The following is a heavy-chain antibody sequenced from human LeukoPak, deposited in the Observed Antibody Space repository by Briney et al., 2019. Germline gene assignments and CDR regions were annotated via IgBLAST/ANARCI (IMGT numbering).Heavy chain of an antibody. CDR1: GFTFSSYG. V-gene: IGHV3-33*01. CDR2: IWYDGSNK. J-gene: IGHJ4*02. Sequence: WGSLSLSCAASGFTFSSYGMHWVRQAPGKGLEWVAVIWYDGSNKYYADSVTGRFTISRDNSKNTLYLQMNSLRAEDTAVYYCARDLLTTVVTPEGGALDYWGQRTLV. D-gene: IGHD4-23*01. CDR3: ARDLLTTVVTPEGGALDY.